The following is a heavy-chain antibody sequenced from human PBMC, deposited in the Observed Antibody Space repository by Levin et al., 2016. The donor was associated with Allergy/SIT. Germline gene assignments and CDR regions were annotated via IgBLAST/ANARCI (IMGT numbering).Heavy chain of an antibody. J-gene: IGHJ6*03. CDR2: IHADASMT. CDR3: ARDRSGSTGNYMDV. D-gene: IGHD1-26*01. V-gene: IGHV3-74*01. Sequence: GESLKISCAASGFTFSSYWMYWVRQVPGKGLVWVSRIHADASMTNYADSVKGRFTVSRDNAKNSLFLQMNSLRAEDTAVYYCARDRSGSTGNYMDVWGRGTTVTVSS. CDR1: GFTFSSYW.